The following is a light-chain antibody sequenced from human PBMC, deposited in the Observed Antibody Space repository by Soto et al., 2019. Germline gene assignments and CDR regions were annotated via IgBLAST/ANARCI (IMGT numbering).Light chain of an antibody. J-gene: IGLJ1*01. CDR2: RNN. V-gene: IGLV1-47*01. CDR1: SSNIGSNY. CDR3: AAWDDSLSASCV. Sequence: VLTHPPSASGTPGQRVTISCSGSSSNIGSNYVYWYQQLPGTAPKLLIYRNNQRPSGVPDRFSGSKSGTSASLAISGLRSEDEADYYCAAWDDSLSASCVFGTGTKVTVL.